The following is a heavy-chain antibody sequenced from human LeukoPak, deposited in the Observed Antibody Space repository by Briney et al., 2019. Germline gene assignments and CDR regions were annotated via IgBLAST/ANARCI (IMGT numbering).Heavy chain of an antibody. J-gene: IGHJ4*02. CDR2: IYSGGST. D-gene: IGHD3-22*01. Sequence: GGSLRLSCAASGFTVSSNYMSWVRQAPGKGLEWVSVIYSGGSTYYADSVKGRFTISRDNSKNTLYLQMNSLRAEDTAVYYCARGAPPTYYYDSSGYYFDYWGQGTLSPSPQ. CDR3: ARGAPPTYYYDSSGYYFDY. CDR1: GFTVSSNY. V-gene: IGHV3-66*01.